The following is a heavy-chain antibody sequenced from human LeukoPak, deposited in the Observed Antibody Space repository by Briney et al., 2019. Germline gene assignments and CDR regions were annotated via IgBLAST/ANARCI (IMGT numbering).Heavy chain of an antibody. D-gene: IGHD1-1*01. CDR2: FYYSGST. Sequence: PSETLSLTCTVSGGSISSYYWSWIRQPPGKALEWIGYFYYSGSTNYSPSLKSRVTISVDTCKNQFAPKLSPVAAAGTAGYYRAGVGRSLEYYYYYYMDVWGKGTTVTVSS. CDR3: AGVGRSLEYYYYYYMDV. J-gene: IGHJ6*03. CDR1: GGSISSYY. V-gene: IGHV4-59*01.